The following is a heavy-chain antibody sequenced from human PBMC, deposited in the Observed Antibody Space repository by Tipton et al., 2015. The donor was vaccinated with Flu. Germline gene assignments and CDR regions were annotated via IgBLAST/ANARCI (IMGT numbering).Heavy chain of an antibody. D-gene: IGHD3-3*01. CDR3: ARDTIFGVAH. CDR1: GGSISSSSYY. CDR2: IYYSGST. V-gene: IGHV4-39*07. J-gene: IGHJ4*02. Sequence: LRLSCTVSGGSISSSSYYWGWIRQPPGKGLEWIGSIYYSGSTYYNPSLKSRVTISVDTSKNQFSLKQSSVTAADTDVYYCARDTIFGVAHGGQGTLVSVSS.